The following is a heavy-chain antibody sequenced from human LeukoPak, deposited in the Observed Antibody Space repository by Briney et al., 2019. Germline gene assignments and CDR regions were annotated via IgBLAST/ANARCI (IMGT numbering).Heavy chain of an antibody. CDR1: RFTFTSSA. CDR3: ARVSSGSYSPSDY. Sequence: ASVKVSCKASRFTFTSSAMQWVRQARGQRLEWIGWIVVGSGNTNYAQKLQGRVTMTTDTSTSTAYMELRSLRSDDTAVYYCARVSSGSYSPSDYWGQGTLVTVSS. V-gene: IGHV1-58*02. CDR2: IVVGSGNT. J-gene: IGHJ4*02. D-gene: IGHD1-26*01.